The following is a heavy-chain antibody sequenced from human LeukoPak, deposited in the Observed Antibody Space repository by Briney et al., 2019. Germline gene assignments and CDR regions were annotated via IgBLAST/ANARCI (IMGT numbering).Heavy chain of an antibody. J-gene: IGHJ4*02. CDR3: ARDRSGDYGGLDY. V-gene: IGHV4-4*02. CDR2: IYYSGST. CDR1: DGSISNSNW. Sequence: SGTLSLTCAVSDGSISNSNWWSWVRQPPGKGLEWIGYIYYSGSTYYNPSLKSRVTISVDTSKNQFSLKLSSVTAADTAVYYCARDRSGDYGGLDYWGQGTLVTVSS. D-gene: IGHD4-17*01.